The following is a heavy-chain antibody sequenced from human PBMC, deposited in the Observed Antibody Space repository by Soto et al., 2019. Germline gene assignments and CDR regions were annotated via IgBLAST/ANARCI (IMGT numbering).Heavy chain of an antibody. Sequence: GGSLRLSCAASGFTFSSYGMHWVRQAPGKGLEWVAVIWYDGSNKYYADSVKGRFTISRDNSKNTLYLQMNSLRAEDTAVYYCARDYNSDTAMVTDGFNGYYYYGMDIWGQGTTVTVSS. CDR2: IWYDGSNK. D-gene: IGHD5-18*01. J-gene: IGHJ6*02. CDR1: GFTFSSYG. CDR3: ARDYNSDTAMVTDGFNGYYYYGMDI. V-gene: IGHV3-33*01.